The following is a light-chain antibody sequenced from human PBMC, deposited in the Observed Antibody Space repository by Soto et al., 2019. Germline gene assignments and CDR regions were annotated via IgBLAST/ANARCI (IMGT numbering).Light chain of an antibody. J-gene: IGLJ1*01. CDR2: TDY. Sequence: QSVLTQPPSASGTPGQRVTISCSGTSSNIGTYTVNWYQQLPGTAPKLLIYTDYQRPSGVSNRFSGSKSGDTASLTISWSQAEDEADYYCSSYTTSRTYVFGTGTKVTVL. V-gene: IGLV1-44*01. CDR3: SSYTTSRTYV. CDR1: SSNIGTYT.